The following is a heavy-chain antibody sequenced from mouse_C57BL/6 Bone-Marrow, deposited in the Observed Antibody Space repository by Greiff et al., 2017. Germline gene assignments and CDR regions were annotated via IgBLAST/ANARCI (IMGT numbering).Heavy chain of an antibody. V-gene: IGHV1-26*01. CDR2: INPNNGGT. J-gene: IGHJ3*01. CDR1: GYTFTDYY. CDR3: SSRYGNYPWFAY. Sequence: VQLQQSGPELVKPGASVKISCKASGYTFTDYYMNWVKQSHGKCLEWIGDINPNNGGTSYNQKFKGKATLTVDTSSSTAYMQLRSLTSEDAAVYYCSSRYGNYPWFAYWGQGTLVTVSA. D-gene: IGHD2-1*01.